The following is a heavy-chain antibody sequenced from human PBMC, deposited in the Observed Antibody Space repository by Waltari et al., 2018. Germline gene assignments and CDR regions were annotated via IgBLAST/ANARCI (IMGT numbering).Heavy chain of an antibody. D-gene: IGHD3-10*01. CDR2: IYYSGST. J-gene: IGHJ4*02. Sequence: QVQLQESGPGLVKPSETLSLTCTVSGGSISSYYWSWIRQPPGKGLEWIGYIYYSGSTNYNPSLKSRVTISVDTSKNQFSLKLSSVTAADTAVYYCARGDYGSGSYYNPSYYFDYWGQGTLVTVSS. CDR3: ARGDYGSGSYYNPSYYFDY. V-gene: IGHV4-59*01. CDR1: GGSISSYY.